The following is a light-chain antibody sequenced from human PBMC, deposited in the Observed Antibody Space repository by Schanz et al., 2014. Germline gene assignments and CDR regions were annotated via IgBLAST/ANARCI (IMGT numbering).Light chain of an antibody. CDR1: QSVSTY. CDR2: GAS. J-gene: IGKJ3*01. CDR3: QQTYSTPFT. Sequence: EIVMTQSPVTLSVSPGEGATLSCRASQSVSTYLAWCQQNPGQAPRLLIYGASSRATGIPDRFSGSGSGTDFTLTISSLQPEDFATYYCQQTYSTPFTFGPGTKVDIK. V-gene: IGKV3D-15*01.